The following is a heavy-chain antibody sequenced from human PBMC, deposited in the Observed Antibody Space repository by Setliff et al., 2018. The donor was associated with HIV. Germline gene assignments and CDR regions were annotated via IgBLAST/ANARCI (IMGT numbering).Heavy chain of an antibody. D-gene: IGHD2-2*01. J-gene: IGHJ4*01. CDR3: AREGPFHQTTHTSNFFVDY. CDR2: IDHNGVT. CDR1: GDSFSGFH. Sequence: SETLSLTCDLYGDSFSGFHWSWIRQPPGKGLEWVGHIDHNGVTAYSPSLKSRVTISVDMSKRQFSLKITSLTAADTAVYYCAREGPFHQTTHTSNFFVDYWGQGALVTVSS. V-gene: IGHV4-34*01.